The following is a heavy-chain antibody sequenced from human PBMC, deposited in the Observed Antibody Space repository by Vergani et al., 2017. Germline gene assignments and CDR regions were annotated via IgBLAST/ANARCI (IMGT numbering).Heavy chain of an antibody. CDR1: GYSLSDHY. D-gene: IGHD3-10*01. CDR2: LDPHTGDT. Sequence: QVQLVQSEAEVRKPGASVQVSCKASGYSLSDHYIHWVRQAPGQGFEWMGRLDPHTGDTKYAEKFQGRAILTRDRSISTAYMELISLISDDTAVYYCARNRGRGGSYSVSWFDPWGQGTQVTVAS. CDR3: ARNRGRGGSYSVSWFDP. J-gene: IGHJ5*02. V-gene: IGHV1-2*02.